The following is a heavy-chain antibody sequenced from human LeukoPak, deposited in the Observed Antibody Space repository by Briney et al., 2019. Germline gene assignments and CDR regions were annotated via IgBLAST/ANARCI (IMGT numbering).Heavy chain of an antibody. Sequence: PGGSLRLSCEASGFTFTTYSMTWVRQAPGKGLEWVSIISSGSSAIFSADALKGRFTISRDNAKNSLYLQMNSLRAEDTAVYYCARGSPLLKRTLGATTSYYYYYYMDVWGKGTTVTVSS. CDR3: ARGSPLLKRTLGATTSYYYYYYMDV. CDR2: ISSGSSAI. V-gene: IGHV3-21*01. D-gene: IGHD1-26*01. J-gene: IGHJ6*03. CDR1: GFTFTTYS.